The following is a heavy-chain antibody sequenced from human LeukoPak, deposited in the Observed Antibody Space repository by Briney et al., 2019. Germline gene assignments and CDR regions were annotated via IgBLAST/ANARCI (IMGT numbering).Heavy chain of an antibody. CDR3: AKSQVRGVTPDAFDI. V-gene: IGHV3-9*01. CDR1: GFTFDDYA. D-gene: IGHD3-10*01. Sequence: GGSLRLSCAASGFTFDDYAMHWVRQAPGKGLEWVSGISWNSGSIGYADSVKGRFTISRDNAKNSLYLQMNSLRAEDTALYYCAKSQVRGVTPDAFDIWGQGTMVTVSS. J-gene: IGHJ3*02. CDR2: ISWNSGSI.